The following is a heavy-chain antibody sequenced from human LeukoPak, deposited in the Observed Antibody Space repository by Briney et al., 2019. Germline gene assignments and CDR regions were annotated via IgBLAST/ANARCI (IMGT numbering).Heavy chain of an antibody. CDR3: ARASQTFPYYYYMDV. Sequence: QAGGSLRLSCAASGFTFSSYWMSWVRQAPGKGLEWVANIKQDGSEKYYVDSVKGRFTISRDNAKNSLYLQMNSLRAEDTAVYYCARASQTFPYYYYMDVWGKGTTVTVSS. J-gene: IGHJ6*03. V-gene: IGHV3-7*01. CDR2: IKQDGSEK. D-gene: IGHD3-3*02. CDR1: GFTFSSYW.